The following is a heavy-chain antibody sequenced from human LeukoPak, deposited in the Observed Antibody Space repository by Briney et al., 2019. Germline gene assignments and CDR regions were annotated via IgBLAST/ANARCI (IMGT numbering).Heavy chain of an antibody. Sequence: GGSLRLSCAASGFTFSDYYMSWIRQAPGKGLEWVSYISSSSSYTNYADSVKGRFTISRDNSKNTLYLQMNSLRAEDAAVYYCAKRQYYAFDYWGQGMLVTVSS. V-gene: IGHV3-11*03. D-gene: IGHD1-26*01. CDR3: AKRQYYAFDY. CDR1: GFTFSDYY. J-gene: IGHJ4*02. CDR2: ISSSSSYT.